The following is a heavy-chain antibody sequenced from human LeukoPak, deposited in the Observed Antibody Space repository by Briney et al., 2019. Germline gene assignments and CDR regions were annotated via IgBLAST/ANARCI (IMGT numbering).Heavy chain of an antibody. CDR2: INSDGSSA. CDR1: GFTFSDYW. D-gene: IGHD1-7*01. J-gene: IGHJ4*02. Sequence: GGSLRLSCAASGFTFSDYWMHWVRQAPGKGLLWVSRINSDGSSAPYADSVTGRFTISRDNAKNTLYLQINSLRAEDTPVYYGARGRTKGWRDFFETWGQGTLVTVSS. V-gene: IGHV3-74*01. CDR3: ARGRTKGWRDFFET.